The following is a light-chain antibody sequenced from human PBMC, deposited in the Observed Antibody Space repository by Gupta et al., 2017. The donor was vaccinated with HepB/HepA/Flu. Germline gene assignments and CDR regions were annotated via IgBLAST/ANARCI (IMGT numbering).Light chain of an antibody. CDR2: DTS. CDR1: QSVSSY. Sequence: EIVLTQSPATLSLSPGERATLSCRASQSVSSYLAWYQQKPGQAPRLLIYDTSERATGTPARFSGTGSGTDFTLTISSLEPEDFAVYYCLQRSNWPFFTFGPGTRVDVK. J-gene: IGKJ3*01. CDR3: LQRSNWPFFT. V-gene: IGKV3-11*01.